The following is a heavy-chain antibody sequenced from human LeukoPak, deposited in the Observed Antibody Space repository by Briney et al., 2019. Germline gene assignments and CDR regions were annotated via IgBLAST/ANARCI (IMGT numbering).Heavy chain of an antibody. CDR2: ISAYNGNT. D-gene: IGHD3-3*01. J-gene: IGHJ4*02. CDR1: GYTFTSYG. CDR3: ARDSYGIFGVVIINTGPFDY. V-gene: IGHV1-18*01. Sequence: ASVKVSCKASGYTFTSYGISWVRQAPGQGLEWMGWISAYNGNTNYAQKLQGRVTMTTDTSTSTAYMELRSLRSDDTAVYYCARDSYGIFGVVIINTGPFDYWGQGTLVTVSS.